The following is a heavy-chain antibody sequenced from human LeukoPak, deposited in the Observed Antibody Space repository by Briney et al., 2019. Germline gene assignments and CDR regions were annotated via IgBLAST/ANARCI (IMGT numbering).Heavy chain of an antibody. CDR3: AKDLGAPHRVYYMDV. V-gene: IGHV3-23*01. CDR2: ISGSGGST. CDR1: GFTFSSYA. J-gene: IGHJ6*03. Sequence: GGSLRLSCAAPGFTFSSYAMSWVRQAPGKGLEWVSAISGSGGSTYYADSVKGRFTISRDNSKNTLYLQMNSLRAEDTAVYYCAKDLGAPHRVYYMDVWGKGTTVTVPS. D-gene: IGHD3-16*01.